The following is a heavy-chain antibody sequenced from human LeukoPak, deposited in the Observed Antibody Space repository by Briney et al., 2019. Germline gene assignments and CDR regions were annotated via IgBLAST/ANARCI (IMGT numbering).Heavy chain of an antibody. CDR1: GFTFSSYS. V-gene: IGHV3-21*04. J-gene: IGHJ6*02. CDR3: AKENGYCRGGSCYPYYYYGMDV. D-gene: IGHD2-15*01. Sequence: GGSLRLSCAASGFTFSSYSVNWVRQAPGKGLEWVSSISSSSSYIYYADSVKGRFTISRDNSKNTLYLQMNSLRAEDTAVYYCAKENGYCRGGSCYPYYYYGMDVWGQGTTVTVSS. CDR2: ISSSSSYI.